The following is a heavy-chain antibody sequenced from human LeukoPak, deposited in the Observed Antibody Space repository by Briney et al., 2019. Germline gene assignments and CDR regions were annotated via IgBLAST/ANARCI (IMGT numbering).Heavy chain of an antibody. D-gene: IGHD2-15*01. CDR3: AFRYCSGGSCYSYYFDY. J-gene: IGHJ4*02. Sequence: GGSLRLSCAASGFTFSSYAMSWVRQAPGKGLEWVSAISGSGGSTYYADSVKGRFTISRDNSKNTLHLQMNSLRAEDTAVYYCAFRYCSGGSCYSYYFDYWGQGTLVTVSS. CDR1: GFTFSSYA. CDR2: ISGSGGST. V-gene: IGHV3-23*01.